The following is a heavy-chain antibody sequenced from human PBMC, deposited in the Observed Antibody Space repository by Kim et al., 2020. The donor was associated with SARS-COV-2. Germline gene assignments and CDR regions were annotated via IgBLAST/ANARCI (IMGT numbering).Heavy chain of an antibody. CDR2: ISSSSSYT. CDR3: ARDAVGWGEVAVAGTGDFDY. Sequence: GGSLRLSCAASGFTFSDYYMSWIRQAPGKGLEWVSYISSSSSYTNYADSVKGRFTISRDNAKNSLYLQMNSLRAEDTAVYYCARDAVGWGEVAVAGTGDFDYWGQGTLVTVSS. D-gene: IGHD6-19*01. V-gene: IGHV3-11*06. CDR1: GFTFSDYY. J-gene: IGHJ4*02.